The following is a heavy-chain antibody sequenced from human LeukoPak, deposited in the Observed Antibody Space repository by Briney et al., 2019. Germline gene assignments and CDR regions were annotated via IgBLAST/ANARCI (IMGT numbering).Heavy chain of an antibody. D-gene: IGHD6-6*01. V-gene: IGHV3-21*01. J-gene: IGHJ4*02. CDR1: GCTFSTYS. CDR3: ARTRLPYSSSSVAYYFDY. Sequence: PGGALRLSGAASGCTFSTYSMNWVRQAPGKGLEWVSSISTSSYIYYADSVKGRFTISRDNAKNSLYLQMNSLRAEDTAVYYCARTRLPYSSSSVAYYFDYWGQGTLVTVSS. CDR2: ISTSSYI.